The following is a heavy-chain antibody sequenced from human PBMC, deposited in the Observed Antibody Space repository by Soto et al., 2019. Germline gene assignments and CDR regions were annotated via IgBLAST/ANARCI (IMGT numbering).Heavy chain of an antibody. J-gene: IGHJ4*02. CDR2: ISSSSDTV. CDR3: ARDRYGDYVFDY. CDR1: RFTFSSYS. V-gene: IGHV3-48*02. Sequence: EVQLVESGGGLVQPGGSLRLSCAASRFTFSSYSRNWVRQAPGKGLEWVSYISSSSDTVYYADSVKGRFTISRDNAKNSLFLQMNSLRDEDTAVYYCARDRYGDYVFDYWGQGTLVTVSS. D-gene: IGHD4-17*01.